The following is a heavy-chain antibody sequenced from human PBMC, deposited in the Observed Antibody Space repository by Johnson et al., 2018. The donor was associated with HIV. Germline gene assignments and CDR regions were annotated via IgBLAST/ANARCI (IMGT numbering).Heavy chain of an antibody. CDR2: ISTSGGTV. Sequence: MLLVESGGGLVQPGGSLRLSCAASGFTFSSSAKHWVRQALGKGLEWVSVISTSGGTVLYTDSVKGRFTISRDNSKDTLYLQMNSLRAEDTAVYYCAKDKAVGATHYFAFDIWGQGTMVTVSS. D-gene: IGHD1-26*01. J-gene: IGHJ3*02. V-gene: IGHV3-62*04. CDR3: AKDKAVGATHYFAFDI. CDR1: GFTFSSSA.